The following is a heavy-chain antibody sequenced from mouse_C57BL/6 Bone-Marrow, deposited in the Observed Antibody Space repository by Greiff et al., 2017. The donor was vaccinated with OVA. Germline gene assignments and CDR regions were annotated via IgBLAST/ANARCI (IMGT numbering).Heavy chain of an antibody. J-gene: IGHJ3*01. CDR3: ARSRYYGSSFAY. D-gene: IGHD1-1*01. CDR1: GYTFTGYW. CDR2: ILPGSGST. V-gene: IGHV1-9*01. Sequence: VQGVESGAELMKPGASVKLSCKATGYTFTGYWIEWVKQRPGHGLEWIGEILPGSGSTNYKEKFKGKATFTADTSSNTAYMQLSSLTTEDSAIYYCARSRYYGSSFAYWGQGTLVTVSA.